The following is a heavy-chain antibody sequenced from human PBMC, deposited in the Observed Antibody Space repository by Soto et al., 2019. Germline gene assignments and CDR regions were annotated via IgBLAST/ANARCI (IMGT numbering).Heavy chain of an antibody. CDR3: ASGLGYKA. Sequence: QVQLQESRPGLVKPSQTLSLTCTVSGDSVSSSSYYWSWIRQHPGKGLEWIGYIHHSGTTYYNPSLKSRITLSVDTSKNQFSLRLSSVTAADTAVYYCASGLGYKAWGQGTLVTVSS. CDR1: GDSVSSSSYY. CDR2: IHHSGTT. J-gene: IGHJ5*02. V-gene: IGHV4-31*03. D-gene: IGHD5-12*01.